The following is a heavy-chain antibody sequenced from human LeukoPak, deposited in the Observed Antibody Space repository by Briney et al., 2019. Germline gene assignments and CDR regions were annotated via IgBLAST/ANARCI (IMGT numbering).Heavy chain of an antibody. CDR3: ARSRAAGQEHDAFDI. J-gene: IGHJ3*02. V-gene: IGHV4-30-4*08. CDR1: GRSISSGDYY. D-gene: IGHD6-13*01. CDR2: IYYSGST. Sequence: PSQTPSLTCTVSGRSISSGDYYWSWIRQPPGEGLEWIGYIYYSGSTYYNPSLKSRVTISVDTSKNQFSLKLSSVTAADTAVYYCARSRAAGQEHDAFDIWGQGTMVTVSS.